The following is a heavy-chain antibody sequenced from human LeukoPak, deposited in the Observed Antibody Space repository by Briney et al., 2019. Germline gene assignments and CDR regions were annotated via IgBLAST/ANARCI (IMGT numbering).Heavy chain of an antibody. D-gene: IGHD3-10*01. V-gene: IGHV1-18*01. J-gene: IGHJ4*02. CDR1: GYTFTSYG. CDR2: ISDYNGNT. CDR3: ARETPGASCDY. Sequence: GASVKVSCKASGYTFTSYGISGVRQAPGQGLEWMGWISDYNGNTNFAPKLQGRVTMTTDTSTSTAYMELRSLRSDDTAVYYCARETPGASCDYWGQGTLVTVSS.